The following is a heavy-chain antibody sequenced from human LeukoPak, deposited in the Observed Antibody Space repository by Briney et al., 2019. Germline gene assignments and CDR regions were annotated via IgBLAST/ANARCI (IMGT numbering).Heavy chain of an antibody. Sequence: GGSLRLSCAASGFTFSTYAMTWVRQAPGKGLHYVSAISIGGNTFYAASVKGRFTISRDSSKNTLYLQMSSLRVEDTAAYYCARIVQWPKGFDHWGQGTLVTVSS. V-gene: IGHV3-23*01. D-gene: IGHD6-19*01. CDR1: GFTFSTYA. CDR3: ARIVQWPKGFDH. J-gene: IGHJ4*02. CDR2: ISIGGNT.